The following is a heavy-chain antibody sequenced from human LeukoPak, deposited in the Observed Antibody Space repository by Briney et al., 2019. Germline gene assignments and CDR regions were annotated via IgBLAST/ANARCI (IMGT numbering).Heavy chain of an antibody. CDR2: IKSKTDGGTT. Sequence: PGGSLRLSCAASGFTFSIAWMSWVRQAPGKGLEWVGRIKSKTDGGTTDYAAPVKGRFTISRDDSKNTLYLQMNSLRAEDTAVYYCAEDRENSGWKRRFDYWGQGTLVTVSS. J-gene: IGHJ4*02. CDR1: GFTFSIAW. V-gene: IGHV3-15*01. D-gene: IGHD6-19*01. CDR3: AEDRENSGWKRRFDY.